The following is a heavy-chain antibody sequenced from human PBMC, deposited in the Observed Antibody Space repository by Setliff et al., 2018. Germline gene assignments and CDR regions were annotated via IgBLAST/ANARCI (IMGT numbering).Heavy chain of an antibody. D-gene: IGHD3-16*01. J-gene: IGHJ4*02. CDR1: GFTFSTYS. V-gene: IGHV3-21*01. CDR3: ARGGSPYYFDY. CDR2: ITSGSSNI. Sequence: GGSLRLSCAASGFTFSTYSMNWVRQAQGKGLEWVASITSGSSNIWYADSVKGRLTISRDNAKHSLYMQMNSLRAEDTAVYYCARGGSPYYFDYWGQGTLVTVSS.